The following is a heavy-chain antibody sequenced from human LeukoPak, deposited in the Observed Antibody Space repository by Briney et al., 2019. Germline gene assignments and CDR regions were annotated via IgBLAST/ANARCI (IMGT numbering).Heavy chain of an antibody. V-gene: IGHV1-2*02. D-gene: IGHD6-19*01. CDR2: INPNSGGT. CDR1: GYAFTGYY. J-gene: IGHJ4*02. Sequence: ASVKVSCKASGYAFTGYYMHWVRQAPGQGLEWMGWINPNSGGTNYAQKFQGRVTMTRDTSISTAYMELSRLRSDDTAVYYCARDRGSGWSRGFFDYWGQGTLVTVSS. CDR3: ARDRGSGWSRGFFDY.